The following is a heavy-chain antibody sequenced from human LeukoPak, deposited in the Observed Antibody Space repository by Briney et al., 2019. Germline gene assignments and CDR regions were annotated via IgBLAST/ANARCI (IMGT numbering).Heavy chain of an antibody. J-gene: IGHJ4*02. CDR2: INHSGST. Sequence: PSETLSLTCAVYGGPFSGYYWSWIRQPPGKGLEWIGEINHSGSTNYNPSLKSRVTISVDTSKNQFSLKLSSVTAADTAVYYCARGTPRYSGSHRARYYFDYWGQGTLVTVSS. D-gene: IGHD1-26*01. V-gene: IGHV4-34*01. CDR1: GGPFSGYY. CDR3: ARGTPRYSGSHRARYYFDY.